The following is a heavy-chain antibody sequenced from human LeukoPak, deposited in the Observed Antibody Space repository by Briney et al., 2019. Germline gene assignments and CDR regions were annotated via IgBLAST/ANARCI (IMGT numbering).Heavy chain of an antibody. J-gene: IGHJ4*02. V-gene: IGHV4-4*07. CDR3: ARGGKATVVTM. CDR1: DGSINSYY. CDR2: IYSSGST. D-gene: IGHD4-23*01. Sequence: PSETLSLTCTVSDGSINSYYWSWIRQPAGKGLEWIGRIYSSGSTNYNPSLKSRVSMSVGTSKNQFSLKLTSVTAADTAVYYCARGGKATVVTMWGQGILVTVSS.